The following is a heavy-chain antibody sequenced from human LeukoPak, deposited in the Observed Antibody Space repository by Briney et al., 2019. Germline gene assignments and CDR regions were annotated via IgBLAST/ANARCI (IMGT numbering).Heavy chain of an antibody. D-gene: IGHD4-17*01. CDR2: IIHSGNI. CDR1: GYSISSGYY. V-gene: IGHV4-38-2*02. Sequence: SETLSLTCTVSGYSISSGYYWGWIRQPPGKGLEWIGEIIHSGNINYNPSLKSRVTMSVDTSKNQFSLKLSSVTAADTAVYYCARHGYGDVPSDWYFDLWGRGTLVTVSS. J-gene: IGHJ2*01. CDR3: ARHGYGDVPSDWYFDL.